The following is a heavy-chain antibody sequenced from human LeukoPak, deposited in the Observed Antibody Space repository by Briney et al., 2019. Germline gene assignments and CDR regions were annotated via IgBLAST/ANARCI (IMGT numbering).Heavy chain of an antibody. CDR2: INPNSGGT. J-gene: IGHJ4*02. V-gene: IGHV1-2*02. CDR1: GYTFTGYY. Sequence: ASATVSCKASGYTFTGYYMHWVRQAPGQGLEWMGWINPNSGGTNYAQKFQGRVTITRDTSMSTAYMELRRLRSDDTAVYYCARGTDYDILTGYLDYWGQGTLVTVSS. CDR3: ARGTDYDILTGYLDY. D-gene: IGHD3-9*01.